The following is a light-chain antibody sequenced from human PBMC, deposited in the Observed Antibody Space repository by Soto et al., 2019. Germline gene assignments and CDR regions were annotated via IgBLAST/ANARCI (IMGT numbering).Light chain of an antibody. CDR2: AAS. CDR3: QHGNDFPYT. Sequence: DIQMTQSPSYVSASVGDRVTITCRASQGISSWLAWFQQKPGKAPKLLIHAASRLEGGAPSRFSGSGSGTHFTLTISSLQPEDFATYYCQHGNDFPYTFGQGTKVEMK. V-gene: IGKV1-12*01. J-gene: IGKJ2*01. CDR1: QGISSW.